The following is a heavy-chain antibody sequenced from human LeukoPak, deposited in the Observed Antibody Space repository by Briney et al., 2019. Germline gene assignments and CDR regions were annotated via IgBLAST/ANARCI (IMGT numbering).Heavy chain of an antibody. V-gene: IGHV3-23*01. J-gene: IGHJ4*02. D-gene: IGHD2-2*01. CDR2: ISATASNT. CDR1: GFTFSSYA. Sequence: PGGSLRLSCAASGFTFSSYAMSWVRQAPGKGLEWVSAISATASNTYYADSVKGRFTISRDNSKSTLYLQMNSLRVEDTAVYYCTRDHITSWQIDFWGQGTMVTVSS. CDR3: TRDHITSWQIDF.